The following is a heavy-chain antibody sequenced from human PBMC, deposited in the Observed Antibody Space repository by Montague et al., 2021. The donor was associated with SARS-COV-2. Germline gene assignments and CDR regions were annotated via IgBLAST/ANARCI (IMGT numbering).Heavy chain of an antibody. D-gene: IGHD6-19*01. CDR3: ARGSGWMGNAFDI. J-gene: IGHJ3*02. CDR1: GGSISSYY. Sequence: SETLSLTCTVSGGSISSYYCCWIRQPPGTGLEWIGYIYYSGSTNYNPYLKSRVTISVNTSKNQFSLKLSSVTAADAAVYYCARGSGWMGNAFDIWGQGTLVTVSS. CDR2: IYYSGST. V-gene: IGHV4-59*01.